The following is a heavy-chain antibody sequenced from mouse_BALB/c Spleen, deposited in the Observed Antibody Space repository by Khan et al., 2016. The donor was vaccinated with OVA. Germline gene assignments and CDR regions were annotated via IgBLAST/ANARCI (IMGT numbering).Heavy chain of an antibody. J-gene: IGHJ3*01. CDR3: ARERAHSGPAWFAY. Sequence: VQLQESGAELVRPGSSVKISCKASGYAFSSYWMNWVKQRPGQGLEWIGQIYPGDGDTNYNGKFKGKATLTADKSSSTAYMQLSSLTSEDSAVYFCARERAHSGPAWFAYWGQGTLVTVSA. CDR1: GYAFSSYW. V-gene: IGHV1-80*01. CDR2: IYPGDGDT. D-gene: IGHD3-3*01.